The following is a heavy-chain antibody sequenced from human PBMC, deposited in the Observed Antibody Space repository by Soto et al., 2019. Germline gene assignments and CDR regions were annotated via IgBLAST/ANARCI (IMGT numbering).Heavy chain of an antibody. J-gene: IGHJ4*02. Sequence: VGSLRLSCAASGFTFSSYGMHWVRQAPGKGLEWVAVISYDGSNKYYADSVKGRFTISRDNSKNTLYLQMNSLRAEDTAVYYCAKDRRGWLDYWGQGTLVTVSS. CDR3: AKDRRGWLDY. V-gene: IGHV3-30*18. CDR2: ISYDGSNK. D-gene: IGHD2-15*01. CDR1: GFTFSSYG.